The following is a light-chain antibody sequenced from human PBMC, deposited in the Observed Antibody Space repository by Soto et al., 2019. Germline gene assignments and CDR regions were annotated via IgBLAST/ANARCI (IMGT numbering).Light chain of an antibody. CDR3: QQYYSAPPHT. CDR1: QTILYSSINKNC. J-gene: IGKJ2*01. Sequence: IVMTQSPDSLAVSLGERATINCKSSQTILYSSINKNCLAWYQQKPGQPPKLLIYWASTRESGVPDRFSGSESGTDFTLTISSLQSEDVAVYYCQQYYSAPPHTFGQGTTRAIK. V-gene: IGKV4-1*01. CDR2: WAS.